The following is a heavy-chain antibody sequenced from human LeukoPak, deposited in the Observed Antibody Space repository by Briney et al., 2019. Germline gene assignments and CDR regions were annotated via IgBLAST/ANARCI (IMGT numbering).Heavy chain of an antibody. CDR3: ASLTYSYGRGY. D-gene: IGHD5-18*01. Sequence: GGSLRLSCAASGFTFSNYAMSWVRQAPGKGLDWVSTISGSGASTYYADSVKGRFTISRDNSKNTLYLQMNSLRAEDTAVYYCASLTYSYGRGYWGQGTLVTVSS. CDR2: ISGSGAST. CDR1: GFTFSNYA. V-gene: IGHV3-23*01. J-gene: IGHJ4*02.